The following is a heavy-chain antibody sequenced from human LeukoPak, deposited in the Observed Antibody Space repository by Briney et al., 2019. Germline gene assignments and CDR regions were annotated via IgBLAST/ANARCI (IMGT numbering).Heavy chain of an antibody. Sequence: GGSLRLSCAASEFTFGSYGMHWVRQAPGKGLEWVAVVSRGGNNKFCADSVKGRFTISRDNSKNTLYLEMKSLRAEDTAVYFCAKAGLLGEISGYLDGNWGQGTLVTVSS. CDR3: AKAGLLGEISGYLDGN. CDR1: EFTFGSYG. D-gene: IGHD3-22*01. J-gene: IGHJ4*02. CDR2: VSRGGNNK. V-gene: IGHV3-30*18.